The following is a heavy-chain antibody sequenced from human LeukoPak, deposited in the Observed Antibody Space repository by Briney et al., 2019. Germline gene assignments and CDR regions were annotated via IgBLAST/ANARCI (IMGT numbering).Heavy chain of an antibody. CDR2: ISAYNGNT. CDR1: GYTFTSYG. D-gene: IGHD2-2*01. Sequence: ASVKVSCKASGYTFTSYGISWVRQAPGQGLEWMGWISAYNGNTNYAQKLQGRVTMTTDTSTSTAYMELRSLRSDDTAVYYCAVSEASRYNYGMDVWGQGTTATVSS. CDR3: AVSEASRYNYGMDV. V-gene: IGHV1-18*01. J-gene: IGHJ6*02.